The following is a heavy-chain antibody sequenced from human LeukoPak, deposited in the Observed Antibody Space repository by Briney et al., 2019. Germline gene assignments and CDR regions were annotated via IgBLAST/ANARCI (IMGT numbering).Heavy chain of an antibody. Sequence: GGSLRLSCAASGFTFSTYWMSWVRQAPGKGLEWVANIKHDGSEKYYVGSVKGRFTISRDNAENSLYLQMNSLEAEDTAVYFCARAYDSGSYYDGTDYWGQGTLVTVSS. V-gene: IGHV3-7*03. D-gene: IGHD3-22*01. J-gene: IGHJ4*02. CDR3: ARAYDSGSYYDGTDY. CDR2: IKHDGSEK. CDR1: GFTFSTYW.